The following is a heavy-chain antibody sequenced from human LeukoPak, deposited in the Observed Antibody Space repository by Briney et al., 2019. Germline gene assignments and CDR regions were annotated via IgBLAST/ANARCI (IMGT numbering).Heavy chain of an antibody. CDR2: VSYSGST. CDR1: GGSISGYY. J-gene: IGHJ6*02. V-gene: IGHV4-59*08. CDR3: ARMYYYDSSGYYYGVDYYYYGMDV. D-gene: IGHD3-22*01. Sequence: PSETLSLTCTVSGGSISGYYVSWIRQPPGKGLESIGYVSYSGSTNYNPSLKSRVTISVDTSKSQFSLKLNSVTAADTAVYYCARMYYYDSSGYYYGVDYYYYGMDVWGQGTTVTVSS.